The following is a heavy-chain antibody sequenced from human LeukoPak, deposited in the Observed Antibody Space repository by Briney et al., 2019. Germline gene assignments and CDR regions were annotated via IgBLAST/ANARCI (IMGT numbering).Heavy chain of an antibody. V-gene: IGHV3-7*01. CDR1: GFTFNKYW. CDR2: IKQDGSEK. Sequence: GGSLRLSCAASGFTFNKYWMTWVRQAPGKGLEWVANIKQDGSEKDYVDSVKGRFTISRDNAKNSLYLQTNSLRAEDTAVYYCARGYYFDYWGQGTLVTVSS. CDR3: ARGYYFDY. J-gene: IGHJ4*02.